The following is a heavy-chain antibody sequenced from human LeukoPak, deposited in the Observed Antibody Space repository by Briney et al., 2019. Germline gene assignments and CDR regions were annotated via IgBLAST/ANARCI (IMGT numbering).Heavy chain of an antibody. V-gene: IGHV3-11*04. CDR1: GFTFSDYY. CDR3: ARYGGPEEDAFDI. J-gene: IGHJ3*02. D-gene: IGHD3-10*01. Sequence: GGSLRLSCAASGFTFSDYYMSWIRQAPGKGLERVSYISSSGSTIYYADSAKGRFTISRDNAKNSLYLQMNSLRAEDTAAYYCARYGGPEEDAFDIWGQGTMVTVSS. CDR2: ISSSGSTI.